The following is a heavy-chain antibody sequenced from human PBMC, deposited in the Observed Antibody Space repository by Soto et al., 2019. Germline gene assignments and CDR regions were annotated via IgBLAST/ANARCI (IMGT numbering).Heavy chain of an antibody. D-gene: IGHD3-3*01. J-gene: IGHJ6*03. Sequence: PSETLSLTCTVSGGSISSYYWSWIRQPPGKGLEWIGYIYYSGTTNYNPSLKSRVTISVDTSKNQFSLKLSSVTAADTAVYYCARNFWSGYPYYYYYMDVWGKGTTVTVSS. V-gene: IGHV4-59*08. CDR3: ARNFWSGYPYYYYYMDV. CDR2: IYYSGTT. CDR1: GGSISSYY.